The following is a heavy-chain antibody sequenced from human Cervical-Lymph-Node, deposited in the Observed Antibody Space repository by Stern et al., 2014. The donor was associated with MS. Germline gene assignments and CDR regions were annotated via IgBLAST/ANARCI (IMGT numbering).Heavy chain of an antibody. J-gene: IGHJ4*02. V-gene: IGHV4-31*03. Sequence: QLQLQESGPGLVKPSQTLSLTCTVSGGSISSGDYYWSWIRQPPGQGLEWIGSIHYSGSTYYNPSLNSRLIVAVDTSKNQFSLKLTSGTAADTAVYYCARARAQYGVFDVDYWGQGTLVTVSS. CDR2: IHYSGST. CDR3: ARARAQYGVFDVDY. CDR1: GGSISSGDYY. D-gene: IGHD5/OR15-5a*01.